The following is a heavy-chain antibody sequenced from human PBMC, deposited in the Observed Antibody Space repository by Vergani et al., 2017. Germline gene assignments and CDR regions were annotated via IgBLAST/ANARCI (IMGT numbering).Heavy chain of an antibody. J-gene: IGHJ4*02. Sequence: QVQLVQSGAEVKKPGASVKVSCKASGYTFTGYYMHWVRQDPGQGLEWMGWINPNSGGTNYAQKFQGRVNMTRDTSISTAYMELSRLRSDETAVYYCARARGAATPMINYWGQGTLVTVSS. CDR1: GYTFTGYY. CDR3: ARARGAATPMINY. D-gene: IGHD2-15*01. V-gene: IGHV1-2*02. CDR2: INPNSGGT.